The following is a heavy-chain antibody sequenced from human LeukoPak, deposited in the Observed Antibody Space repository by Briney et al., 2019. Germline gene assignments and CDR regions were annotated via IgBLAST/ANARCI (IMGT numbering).Heavy chain of an antibody. Sequence: PGGSLRLSCAASGSTFSSYAMHWVRQAPGKGLEWVAVISYDGSNKYYADSVKGRFTTSRDNSKNTLYLQMNSLRAEDTAVYYCARGEWRAVAGTVYWGQGTLVTVSS. J-gene: IGHJ4*02. CDR2: ISYDGSNK. CDR3: ARGEWRAVAGTVY. V-gene: IGHV3-30*04. D-gene: IGHD6-19*01. CDR1: GSTFSSYA.